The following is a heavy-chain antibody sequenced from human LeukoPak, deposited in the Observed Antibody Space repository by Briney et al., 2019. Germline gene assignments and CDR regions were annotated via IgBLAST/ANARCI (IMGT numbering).Heavy chain of an antibody. Sequence: GGFLRLSCAASGFTFSSYGMSWVRQAPGKGLEWVSAISGSGGSTYYADSVKGRFTISRDNSKNTLYLQMNSLRAEDTAVYYCAKDRDGYNMAWGQGTLVTVSS. CDR3: AKDRDGYNMA. CDR2: ISGSGGST. D-gene: IGHD5-24*01. CDR1: GFTFSSYG. J-gene: IGHJ5*02. V-gene: IGHV3-23*01.